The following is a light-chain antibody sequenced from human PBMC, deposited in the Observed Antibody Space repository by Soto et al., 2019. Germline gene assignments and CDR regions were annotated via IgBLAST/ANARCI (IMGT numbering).Light chain of an antibody. Sequence: EIVLTQSPGTLSLSPGERATLSCRSSESVSSSYLAWYQQKPGQAPRLLIFGASSRATGTPDRFSGSGSGTDFTLTISRLDPEDVAVYYCQQYGSSPLTLGGGTKVDIK. V-gene: IGKV3-20*01. CDR1: ESVSSSY. CDR2: GAS. J-gene: IGKJ4*01. CDR3: QQYGSSPLT.